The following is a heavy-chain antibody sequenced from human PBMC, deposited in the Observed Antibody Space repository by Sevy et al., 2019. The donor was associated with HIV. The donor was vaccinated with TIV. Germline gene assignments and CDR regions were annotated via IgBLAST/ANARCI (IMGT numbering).Heavy chain of an antibody. J-gene: IGHJ4*02. D-gene: IGHD1-26*01. CDR1: GGSITSLY. CDR2: IYYNGHI. CDR3: AGENAWGRGYS. Sequence: TLSLTCTVSGGSITSLYWNWIRQPPGKGLEWIAIIYYNGHINYNPSLTSRVTLSLDTSKNQFSLRLSSVTAADTAMYYCAGENAWGRGYSWGQGTLVTVSS. V-gene: IGHV4-59*08.